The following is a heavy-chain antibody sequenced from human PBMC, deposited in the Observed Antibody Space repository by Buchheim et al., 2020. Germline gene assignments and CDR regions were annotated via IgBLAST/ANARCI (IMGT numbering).Heavy chain of an antibody. CDR3: ARRGPGIAPP. Sequence: DVQLVESGGGLVQPGGSLRLSCATSGFTFSSYWMNWVRQAPGKGLEWVANIKEDGSEKYYVDSVKGRFTISRDNAKNSMYLKMNSLRIDDTAVYYCARRGPGIAPPWGLGTL. CDR1: GFTFSSYW. CDR2: IKEDGSEK. V-gene: IGHV3-7*01. J-gene: IGHJ5*02. D-gene: IGHD6-13*01.